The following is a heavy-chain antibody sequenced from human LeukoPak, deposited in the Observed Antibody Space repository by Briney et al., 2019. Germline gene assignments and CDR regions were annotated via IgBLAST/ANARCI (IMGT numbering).Heavy chain of an antibody. V-gene: IGHV5-51*01. Sequence: PGESLKTSCEVSGYTFTTYWIGWVRQMPGKSLEWGGVIYPHNSDTTYSPSCQGQVTISADKSINTAYLRCSSLKASDTAMYYCARLTLIRGVILPFDSWGQGTLVTVSS. D-gene: IGHD3-10*01. CDR2: IYPHNSDT. J-gene: IGHJ4*02. CDR3: ARLTLIRGVILPFDS. CDR1: GYTFTTYW.